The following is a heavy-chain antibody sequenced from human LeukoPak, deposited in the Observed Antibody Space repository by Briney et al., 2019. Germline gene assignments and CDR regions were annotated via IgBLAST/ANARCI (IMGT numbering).Heavy chain of an antibody. CDR3: ARHLSGSYYDVGFDY. CDR2: IYYSGSA. Sequence: SETLSLTCTVSGGSISSYYWSWIRQPPGKGLEWIGYIYYSGSANYNPSLKSRVTISVDTSKNQFSLKLSSVTAADTAVYYCARHLSGSYYDVGFDYWGQGTLVTVSS. J-gene: IGHJ4*02. V-gene: IGHV4-59*01. D-gene: IGHD1-26*01. CDR1: GGSISSYY.